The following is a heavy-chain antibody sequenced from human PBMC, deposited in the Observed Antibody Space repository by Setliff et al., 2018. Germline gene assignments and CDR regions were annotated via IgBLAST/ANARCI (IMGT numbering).Heavy chain of an antibody. CDR3: ARGGTFRYFDF. J-gene: IGHJ4*02. V-gene: IGHV4-59*01. CDR1: GGPFSGAS. CDR2: VYYSGTA. Sequence: PSETLSLTCTVSGGPFSGASIWSWIRQPPGKGLEFIGYVYYSGTAKYDPSLESRAIMSVDASKNQFSLRLNSVTAADTAVYYCARGGTFRYFDFWGQGTLVTVSS. D-gene: IGHD5-12*01.